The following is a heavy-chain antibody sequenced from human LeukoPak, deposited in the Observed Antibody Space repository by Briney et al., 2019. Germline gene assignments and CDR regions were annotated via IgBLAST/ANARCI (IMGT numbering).Heavy chain of an antibody. CDR3: ARSPFYYDSSGYYNYYGMDV. Sequence: ASVKVSCKASGYTFTSYGISWVRQAPGQGLEWMGWISAYNGNTNYAQKLQGRVTMTTDTSTSTAYMELRSLRSDDTAVYYCARSPFYYDSSGYYNYYGMDVWGQGTTVTVSS. J-gene: IGHJ6*02. D-gene: IGHD3-22*01. CDR2: ISAYNGNT. CDR1: GYTFTSYG. V-gene: IGHV1-18*01.